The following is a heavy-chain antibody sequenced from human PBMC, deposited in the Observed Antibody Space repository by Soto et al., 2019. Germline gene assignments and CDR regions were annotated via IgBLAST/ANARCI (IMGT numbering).Heavy chain of an antibody. D-gene: IGHD6-13*01. Sequence: SETLSLTCTVSGGSISSYYWSWIRQPPGKGLEWIGYIYYSGSTYYNPSLKSRVTISVDTSKNQFSLKLSSVTAADTAVYYCASQGYSSSPPRVGWFDPWGQGTLVTVSS. CDR3: ASQGYSSSPPRVGWFDP. V-gene: IGHV4-59*08. J-gene: IGHJ5*02. CDR1: GGSISSYY. CDR2: IYYSGST.